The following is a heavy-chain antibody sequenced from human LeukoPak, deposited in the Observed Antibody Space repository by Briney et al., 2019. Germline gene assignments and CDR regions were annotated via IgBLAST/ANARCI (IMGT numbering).Heavy chain of an antibody. J-gene: IGHJ4*02. CDR2: IYTSGST. Sequence: SETLSLTCTVSGGSTSSYYWSWFRQPAGKGLEWIGLIYTSGSTNYNPSLKSRVTMSVDTSKNQFSLKLSSVTAADTAVYYCARGTFRSGFDYWGQGTLVTVSS. V-gene: IGHV4-4*07. CDR1: GGSTSSYY. D-gene: IGHD1-26*01. CDR3: ARGTFRSGFDY.